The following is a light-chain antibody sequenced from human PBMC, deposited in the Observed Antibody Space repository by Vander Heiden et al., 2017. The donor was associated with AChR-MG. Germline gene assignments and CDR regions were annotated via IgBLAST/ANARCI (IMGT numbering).Light chain of an antibody. CDR2: KDS. Sequence: SYELTQPPSVSVSPGQTARITCSGDALPKQYAYWYHQKPGQAPVLVIYKDSERPSGIPERFSGSSSGTTVTLTISGVQAEDEADYYCQSADSSGTPVVFGGGTKLTVL. CDR3: QSADSSGTPVV. J-gene: IGLJ2*01. V-gene: IGLV3-25*03. CDR1: ALPKQY.